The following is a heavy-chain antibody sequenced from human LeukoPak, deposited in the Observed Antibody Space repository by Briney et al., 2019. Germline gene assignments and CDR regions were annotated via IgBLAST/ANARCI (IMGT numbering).Heavy chain of an antibody. CDR3: ARDSPHDYGGNSDWFDP. Sequence: GGSLRLSCAASGFTFSSYGMHWVRQAPGKGLEWVAVIWYDGSKKLYADSVKGRFTVSRDNSKNTLYLQMNSLRPDNTAVYYCARDSPHDYGGNSDWFDPWGQGTLVAVSS. J-gene: IGHJ5*02. V-gene: IGHV3-33*01. CDR1: GFTFSSYG. D-gene: IGHD4-23*01. CDR2: IWYDGSKK.